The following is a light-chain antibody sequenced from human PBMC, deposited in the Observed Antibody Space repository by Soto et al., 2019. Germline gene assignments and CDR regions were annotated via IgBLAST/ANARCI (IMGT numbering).Light chain of an antibody. V-gene: IGKV1-5*01. CDR2: DAS. Sequence: DIQMTQSPATLSASVGDRVTITCRASQTISSWLAWYQQKPGKAPTLLIYDASTLERGVPSRFSGTGSGTEFTLSIDSLQPDDFATYYCQQYHTSSITFAQGTRLAIK. CDR3: QQYHTSSIT. J-gene: IGKJ5*01. CDR1: QTISSW.